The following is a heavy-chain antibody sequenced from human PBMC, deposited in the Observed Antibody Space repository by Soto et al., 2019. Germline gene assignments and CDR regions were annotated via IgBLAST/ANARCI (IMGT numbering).Heavy chain of an antibody. CDR3: ARSNSSSWYGDYYYYGMDV. J-gene: IGHJ6*02. D-gene: IGHD6-13*01. Sequence: SVKVSCKASGGTFSSYAISWVRQAPGQGLEWMGGIIPIFGTANYAQKFQGRVTITADESTSTAYMGLSSLGSEDTAVYYCARSNSSSWYGDYYYYGMDVWGQGTTVTVSS. CDR2: IIPIFGTA. CDR1: GGTFSSYA. V-gene: IGHV1-69*13.